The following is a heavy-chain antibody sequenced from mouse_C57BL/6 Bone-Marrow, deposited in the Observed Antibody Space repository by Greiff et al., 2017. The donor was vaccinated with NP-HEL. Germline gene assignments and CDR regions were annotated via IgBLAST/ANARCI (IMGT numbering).Heavy chain of an antibody. Sequence: VQLQQPGAELVRPGTSVKLSCKASGYTFTSYWMHWVKQRPGQGLEWIGVIDPSDSYTNYNQKFKGKATLTVDTSSSTAYMQLSSLTSEDSAVYYCARKGDYYGSSFYWYFDVWGTGTTVTVSS. V-gene: IGHV1-59*01. J-gene: IGHJ1*03. CDR2: IDPSDSYT. D-gene: IGHD1-1*01. CDR3: ARKGDYYGSSFYWYFDV. CDR1: GYTFTSYW.